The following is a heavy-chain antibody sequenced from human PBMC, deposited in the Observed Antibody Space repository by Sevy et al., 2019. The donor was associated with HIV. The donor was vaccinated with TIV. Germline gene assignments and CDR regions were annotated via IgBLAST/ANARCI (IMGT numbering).Heavy chain of an antibody. V-gene: IGHV4-39*01. D-gene: IGHD2-2*01. J-gene: IGHJ5*02. CDR3: ARDHLLSLAYSWFDP. Sequence: SETLSLTCTVSGGSISSSNYYWGWIRQSPGKGLEWIGSIFYPGTTHYNPSLKSRVTISVDTSKNQFSLKLSSVTAAATAVYYCARDHLLSLAYSWFDPWGQGTLVTVSS. CDR2: IFYPGTT. CDR1: GGSISSSNYY.